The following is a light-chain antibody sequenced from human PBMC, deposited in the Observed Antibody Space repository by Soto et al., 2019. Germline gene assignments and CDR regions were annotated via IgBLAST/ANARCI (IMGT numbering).Light chain of an antibody. V-gene: IGKV3D-20*01. CDR1: QSVNNNY. CDR2: DAS. CDR3: QQYGTSPQT. Sequence: PGERATLSCRASQSVNNNYLAWYQQKPGLAPRLLIYDASSRATGIRDRFSGSGSGTDFTLTISRLEPEDFAVYSCQQYGTSPQTFGQGTKVEIK. J-gene: IGKJ1*01.